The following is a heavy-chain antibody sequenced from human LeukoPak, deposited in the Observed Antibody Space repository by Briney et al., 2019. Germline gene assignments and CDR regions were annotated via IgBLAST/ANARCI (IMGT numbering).Heavy chain of an antibody. D-gene: IGHD3-9*01. CDR1: GGSISSGDYY. CDR3: ARGWADILTGQSD. J-gene: IGHJ4*02. CDR2: IYYSGST. Sequence: SQTLSLTCTVSGGSISSGDYYWSWIRQPPGKGLEWIGYIYYSGSTYYNPSLKNRVTISVDTSKNQFSLKLSSVTAADTAVYYCARGWADILTGQSDWGQGTLVTVSS. V-gene: IGHV4-30-4*01.